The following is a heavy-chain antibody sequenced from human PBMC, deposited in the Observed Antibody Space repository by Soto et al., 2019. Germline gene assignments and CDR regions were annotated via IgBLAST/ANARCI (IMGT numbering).Heavy chain of an antibody. CDR2: INPNSGGT. CDR3: ARGNCSSTSCSPEEYFQH. V-gene: IGHV1-2*04. Sequence: GASVKVSCKASGYTFTGYYMHWVRQAPGQGLEWMGWINPNSGGTNYAQKFQGWVTMTRDTSISTAYMELSRLRSDDTAVYYCARGNCSSTSCSPEEYFQHWGQGTLVTVSS. J-gene: IGHJ1*01. CDR1: GYTFTGYY. D-gene: IGHD2-2*01.